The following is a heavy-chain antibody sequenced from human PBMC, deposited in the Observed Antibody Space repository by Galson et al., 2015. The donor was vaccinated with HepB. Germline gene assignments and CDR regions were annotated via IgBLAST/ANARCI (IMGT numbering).Heavy chain of an antibody. CDR3: ARRVDTAMGEPLHF. D-gene: IGHD5-18*01. Sequence: SLRLSCAASGFTVSSNYMSWVRQAPGKGLEWVAVIWYDGSNRYYADSVKGRFTISRDNSRNTLYLQMNSLRAEDTAVYYCARRVDTAMGEPLHFWGPGTMVTVSS. J-gene: IGHJ3*01. V-gene: IGHV3-33*08. CDR1: GFTVSSNY. CDR2: IWYDGSNR.